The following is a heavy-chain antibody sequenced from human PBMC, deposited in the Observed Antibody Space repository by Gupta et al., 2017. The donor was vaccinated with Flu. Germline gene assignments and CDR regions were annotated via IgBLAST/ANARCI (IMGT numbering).Heavy chain of an antibody. Sequence: EVQLVESGGGWVQPGGSLRLTCAVSGFTLSNYWLSWVRQAPGKALEWVGNIKEDGRATHYGVSGGGRFTISKDNTKNLVYLEMDGLRAEDTAVYYCVRDRGMYYYDSSGIAHDYWGQGTVVTVSS. D-gene: IGHD3-22*01. V-gene: IGHV3-7*01. J-gene: IGHJ4*02. CDR2: IKEDGRAT. CDR1: GFTLSNYW. CDR3: VRDRGMYYYDSSGIAHDY.